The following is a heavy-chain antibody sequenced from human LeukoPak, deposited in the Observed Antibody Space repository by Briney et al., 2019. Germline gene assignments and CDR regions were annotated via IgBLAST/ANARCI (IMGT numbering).Heavy chain of an antibody. CDR3: ARDSGICYFDL. CDR2: ISSSSSSI. CDR1: GFTFSSYS. Sequence: PGGSLRLSCAASGFTFSSYSMNWVRQAPGKGLEWVSYISSSSSSIYYADSVKGRFTISRDNAKNSLYLQMNSLRAEDTAVYYCARDSGICYFDLWGRGTLVTVSS. D-gene: IGHD1-14*01. V-gene: IGHV3-48*01. J-gene: IGHJ2*01.